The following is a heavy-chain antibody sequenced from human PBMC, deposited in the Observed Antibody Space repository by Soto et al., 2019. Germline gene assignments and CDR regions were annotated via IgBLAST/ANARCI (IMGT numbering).Heavy chain of an antibody. J-gene: IGHJ6*02. CDR2: ISAHNGNT. CDR3: AMVVSIPYYYYAMDV. V-gene: IGHV1-18*01. Sequence: QVQLVQSGAEVKKPGASVKVSCKASGYTFTSEGISWVRQAPGEGLQWMGWISAHNGNTNYAQKLQGRDTMTTDTTTNTAYMELQSLRSDDTAVYYCAMVVSIPYYYYAMDVWGQGTTLTVSS. CDR1: GYTFTSEG. D-gene: IGHD2-21*01.